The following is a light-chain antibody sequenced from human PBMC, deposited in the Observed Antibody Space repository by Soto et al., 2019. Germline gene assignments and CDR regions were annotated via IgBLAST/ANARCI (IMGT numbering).Light chain of an antibody. CDR1: SSDVGGYNF. J-gene: IGLJ1*01. V-gene: IGLV2-14*03. CDR2: DVS. CDR3: SSYTSSSTSIV. Sequence: QSVLTQPASVSGSPGQSITISCTGTSSDVGGYNFVSWYQQHPGKAPKLMIYDVSNRPSGVSSRFSGSKSGNTASLTISGLQPEDEADYYCSSYTSSSTSIVFGTGTKLTVL.